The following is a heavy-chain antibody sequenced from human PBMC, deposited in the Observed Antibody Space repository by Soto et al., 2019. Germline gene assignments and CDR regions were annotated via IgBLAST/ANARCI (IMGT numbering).Heavy chain of an antibody. CDR3: ARVPDY. CDR2: MYHSGST. CDR1: GGAISSGGYS. J-gene: IGHJ4*02. D-gene: IGHD2-2*01. Sequence: SQTRSVTGAVCGGAISSGGYSWSWIRQPPGKGLEWIGYMYHSGSTYYNPSLKSRATISIDRSKNQFSLKLSSVTAADTAVYYGARVPDYWGQGILVTV. V-gene: IGHV4-30-2*01.